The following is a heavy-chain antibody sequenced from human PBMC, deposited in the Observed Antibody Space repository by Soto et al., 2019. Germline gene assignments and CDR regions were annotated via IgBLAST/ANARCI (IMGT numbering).Heavy chain of an antibody. Sequence: GGSLRLSCAASGLTVSSNYMSWVRLAPGKGLEWVSVIYIGGSTYYADSVKGRFTISRDNSKNTLYLQMNSLRAEDTAEYYCASLDLGYSSDFDNWGQATLGTVAS. CDR1: GLTVSSNY. CDR3: ASLDLGYSSDFDN. D-gene: IGHD5-18*01. V-gene: IGHV3-53*01. CDR2: IYIGGST. J-gene: IGHJ4*02.